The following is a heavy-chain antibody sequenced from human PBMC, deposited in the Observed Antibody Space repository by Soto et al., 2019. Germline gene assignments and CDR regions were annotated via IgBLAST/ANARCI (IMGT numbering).Heavy chain of an antibody. CDR2: VYYTGDT. CDR3: VRQGIDYLHGLVDV. J-gene: IGHJ6*02. CDR1: SRPDRSHN. Sequence: QVQLQQSGPRRVKPSETLSLTCTVSSRPDRSHNWGWIRQPPGRGLEWIGYVYYTGDTAYNPSLRGRVTISADTSTNDISLTLNSVTAADTAVYYCVRQGIDYLHGLVDVWGQGTTVSVSS. D-gene: IGHD4-17*01. V-gene: IGHV4-59*08.